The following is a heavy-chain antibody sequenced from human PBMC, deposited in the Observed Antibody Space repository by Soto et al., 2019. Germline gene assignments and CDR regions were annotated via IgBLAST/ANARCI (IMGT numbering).Heavy chain of an antibody. CDR1: GFTFSSYS. D-gene: IGHD1-26*01. CDR2: ISSSSSTI. V-gene: IGHV3-48*02. J-gene: IGHJ4*02. CDR3: ARDSGEVGATDY. Sequence: GGSLRLSCAASGFTFSSYSMNWDRQAPGKGLAWVSYISSSSSTIYYADSVKGRFTISRDNAKNSLYQQINSLRDEDTAVYYCARDSGEVGATDYWGQGTLVTVSA.